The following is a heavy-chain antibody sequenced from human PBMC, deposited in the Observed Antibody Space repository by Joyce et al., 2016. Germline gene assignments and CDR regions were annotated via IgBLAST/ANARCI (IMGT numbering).Heavy chain of an antibody. Sequence: EVQLVQSGAEVKKPGESLRISCKGSGYNFANYWIAWVRQMPGKGLEWMGIIYHGDSNTTYSPSFHGQVSISADKSVSTAYLQWSSLKASDTAMYYGARVDCGGECYTGYYYYGMDVWGQGTTVTVSS. CDR3: ARVDCGGECYTGYYYYGMDV. D-gene: IGHD2-8*02. V-gene: IGHV5-51*01. J-gene: IGHJ6*02. CDR1: GYNFANYW. CDR2: IYHGDSNT.